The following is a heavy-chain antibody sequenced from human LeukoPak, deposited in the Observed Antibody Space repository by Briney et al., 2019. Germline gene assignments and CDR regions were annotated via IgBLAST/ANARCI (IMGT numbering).Heavy chain of an antibody. CDR1: GFTFSSYA. CDR2: ISYDGSNK. Sequence: GGSLRLSCAASGFTFSSYAMHWVRQAPGKGLEWVAVISYDGSNKYYADSVKGRFTISRDNSKNTLYLQMNSLRAEDTAVYYCARDPSGWSSYYYYYYMDVWGKGTTVTVSS. D-gene: IGHD6-19*01. J-gene: IGHJ6*03. CDR3: ARDPSGWSSYYYYYYMDV. V-gene: IGHV3-30*04.